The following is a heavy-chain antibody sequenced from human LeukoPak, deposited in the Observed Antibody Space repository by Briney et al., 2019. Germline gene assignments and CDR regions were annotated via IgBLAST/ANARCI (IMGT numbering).Heavy chain of an antibody. Sequence: GGSLRLSCAASGFTFRNYVIHWVRQAPGKGLEWVAIIWSDGNKKYYADSVRGRFTISRDNSKNTLYLQMNSLRAEDTAIYYCARDLVLSAGNGPYWGQGTLVAVSS. CDR3: ARDLVLSAGNGPY. D-gene: IGHD4-23*01. CDR1: GFTFRNYV. J-gene: IGHJ4*02. CDR2: IWSDGNKK. V-gene: IGHV3-33*08.